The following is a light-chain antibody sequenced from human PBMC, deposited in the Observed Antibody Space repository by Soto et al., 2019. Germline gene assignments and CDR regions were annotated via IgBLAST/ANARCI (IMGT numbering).Light chain of an antibody. V-gene: IGKV3-20*01. Sequence: ELVLTQSPGTLSLSPGERATVSCRASQTISRNYLVWYQKKPGQAPRLLIYGASTRATGIPDRFTGSGSGTDFTLTITRLEPEDFAVYYCQQYGGSVPWTLGHGTKVDIK. CDR3: QQYGGSVPWT. J-gene: IGKJ1*01. CDR1: QTISRNY. CDR2: GAS.